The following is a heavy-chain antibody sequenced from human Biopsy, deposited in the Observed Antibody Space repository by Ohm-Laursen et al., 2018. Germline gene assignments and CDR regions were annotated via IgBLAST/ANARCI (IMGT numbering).Heavy chain of an antibody. J-gene: IGHJ5*02. Sequence: SDTLSLTCTVSGGPLNSYYWSWIRQPPGKGLEWIGYIYYSGIAANYNPSLKGRVTISVDTSRHQFSLRLTSATAADTAVYYCARGGFGLDGYNSPWGRGTLVTVFS. D-gene: IGHD5-24*01. CDR3: ARGGFGLDGYNSP. CDR2: IYYSGIA. V-gene: IGHV4-59*07. CDR1: GGPLNSYY.